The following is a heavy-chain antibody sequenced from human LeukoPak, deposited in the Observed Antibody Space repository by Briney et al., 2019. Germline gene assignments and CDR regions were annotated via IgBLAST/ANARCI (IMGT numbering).Heavy chain of an antibody. Sequence: SETLSLTCAVYGGSFSGYYWSWIRQPPGKGLEWMGEINQSGSTNYNPSLKSRVTISVDTSKNQFSLKLSSVTAADTAVYYCARVIRYFDYYYYSGMDVWGQGTTVTVSS. CDR2: INQSGST. V-gene: IGHV4-34*01. CDR1: GGSFSGYY. J-gene: IGHJ6*02. CDR3: ARVIRYFDYYYYSGMDV. D-gene: IGHD3-9*01.